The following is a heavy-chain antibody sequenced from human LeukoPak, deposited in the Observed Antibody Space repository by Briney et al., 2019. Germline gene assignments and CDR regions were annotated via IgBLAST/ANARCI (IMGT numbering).Heavy chain of an antibody. V-gene: IGHV3-21*01. D-gene: IGHD7-27*01. J-gene: IGHJ4*02. Sequence: GGSLRLSCAASGFTFSIYTMSWVRQAPGKGLEWVSSITSSSSSMYSADSVKGRLTISRDNAKNSLYLQMNSLRAEDTAVYYCARDLAWGGYWGQGTLVTVSS. CDR2: ITSSSSSM. CDR1: GFTFSIYT. CDR3: ARDLAWGGY.